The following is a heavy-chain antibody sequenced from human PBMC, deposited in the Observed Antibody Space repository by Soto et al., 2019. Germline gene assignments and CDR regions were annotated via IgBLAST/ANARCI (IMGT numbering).Heavy chain of an antibody. CDR3: ARDLALAGNY. Sequence: GGSLRLSCAASGFTFSSYAMNWVRQTQEKGLEWVSSISSTSSYTHYSASVKGRFTISRDNANNSLFLQMNSLRAEDTATYYCARDLALAGNYWGQGVLVTVSS. CDR1: GFTFSSYA. J-gene: IGHJ4*02. V-gene: IGHV3-21*01. D-gene: IGHD6-19*01. CDR2: ISSTSSYT.